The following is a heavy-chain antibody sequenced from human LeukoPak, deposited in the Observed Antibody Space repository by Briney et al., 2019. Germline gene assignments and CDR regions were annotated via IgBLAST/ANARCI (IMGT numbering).Heavy chain of an antibody. CDR1: GFTFDDYT. Sequence: PGGSLRLSCAASGFTFDDYTMHWVRQAPGKGLEWVSLISWDGGSTYYADSVKGRFTISRDNSKNTLYLQMNSLRAEDTAVYYCARDREGYCSSTSCYKGGGFDYWGQGTLVTVSS. J-gene: IGHJ4*02. CDR3: ARDREGYCSSTSCYKGGGFDY. V-gene: IGHV3-43*01. D-gene: IGHD2-2*02. CDR2: ISWDGGST.